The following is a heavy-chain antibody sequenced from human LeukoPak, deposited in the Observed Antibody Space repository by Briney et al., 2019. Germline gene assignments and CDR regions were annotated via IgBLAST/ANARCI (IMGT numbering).Heavy chain of an antibody. CDR2: ISYDGSNK. D-gene: IGHD1/OR15-1a*01. V-gene: IGHV3-30*18. Sequence: GGSLRLSCAASGFTFSSYGMHWVRQAPGKGLEWVAVISYDGSNKYNADSVKGRFTISRDNSKNTLYLQMNSLRSEDTAVYYCTKGPRAVEHSTHRFDYWGQGTLVTVSS. CDR3: TKGPRAVEHSTHRFDY. J-gene: IGHJ4*02. CDR1: GFTFSSYG.